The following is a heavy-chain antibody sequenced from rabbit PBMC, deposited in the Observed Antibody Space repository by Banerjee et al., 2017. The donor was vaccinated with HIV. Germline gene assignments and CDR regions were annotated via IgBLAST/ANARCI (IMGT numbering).Heavy chain of an antibody. Sequence: QEQLEESGGDLVKPEGSLTLTCTASGFSFSSSYWICWVRQAPGKGLEWIACIYAGSGSTYYASWAKGRFTISKTSSTTVTLQMTSLTAADTATYFCARDAGSSGYHFNLWGPGTLVTVS. CDR2: IYAGSGST. V-gene: IGHV1S45*01. D-gene: IGHD1-1*01. J-gene: IGHJ4*01. CDR3: ARDAGSSGYHFNL. CDR1: GFSFSSSYW.